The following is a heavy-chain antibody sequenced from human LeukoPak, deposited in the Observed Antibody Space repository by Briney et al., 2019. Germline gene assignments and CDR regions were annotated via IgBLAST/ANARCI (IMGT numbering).Heavy chain of an antibody. CDR3: ARGKNPVGYSYGYAFDC. V-gene: IGHV3-48*03. D-gene: IGHD5-18*01. CDR2: ISSTDSTI. Sequence: PGGSLRLSCAASGFIFSTYEMNWVRQAPGKGLEWVSYISSTDSTIYYADSVKGRFTISRDNAKNSLYLQMNSLRADDTGVYYCARGKNPVGYSYGYAFDCWGQGILVTVSS. J-gene: IGHJ4*02. CDR1: GFIFSTYE.